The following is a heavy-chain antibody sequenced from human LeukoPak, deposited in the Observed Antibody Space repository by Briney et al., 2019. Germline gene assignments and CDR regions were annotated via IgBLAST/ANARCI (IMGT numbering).Heavy chain of an antibody. CDR2: ISWNSGSI. D-gene: IGHD2-15*01. CDR3: AKAKFGGCSGGSCHQYYFDY. CDR1: GFTFDDYA. Sequence: GGSLRLSCAASGFTFDDYAMHWARQAPGKGLEWVSGISWNSGSIGYADSVKGRFTISRDNAKNSLYLQMNSLRAEDTALYYCAKAKFGGCSGGSCHQYYFDYWGQGTLVTVSS. J-gene: IGHJ4*02. V-gene: IGHV3-9*01.